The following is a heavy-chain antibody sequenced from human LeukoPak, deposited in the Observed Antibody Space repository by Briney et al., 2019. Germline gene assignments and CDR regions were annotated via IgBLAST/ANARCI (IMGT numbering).Heavy chain of an antibody. CDR1: GFSFSTYA. Sequence: QPGGSLRLSCAGSGFSFSTYAIHWVRQAPGKGVEYVSAISDSGHSTHYANSVRGRFTISRDNSKNILFLQMDSLKTEDTAVYYCARGPYHMLTMPPWFDAWGQGTLFTVSS. J-gene: IGHJ5*02. V-gene: IGHV3-64*01. D-gene: IGHD2-8*01. CDR2: ISDSGHST. CDR3: ARGPYHMLTMPPWFDA.